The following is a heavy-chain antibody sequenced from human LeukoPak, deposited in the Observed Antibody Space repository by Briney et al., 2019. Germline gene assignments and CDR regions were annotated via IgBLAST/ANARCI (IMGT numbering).Heavy chain of an antibody. J-gene: IGHJ4*02. CDR2: IYYSGST. CDR1: GGSISSYY. D-gene: IGHD2-2*01. Sequence: KPSETLSLTCTVSGGSISSYYWSWIRQPPGKGLEWIGYIYYSGSTNYNPSLKSRVTISVDTSKNQFSLKLSSVTAADTAVYYCARNRPHRVPAAIDYWGQGTLVTVSS. CDR3: ARNRPHRVPAAIDY. V-gene: IGHV4-59*01.